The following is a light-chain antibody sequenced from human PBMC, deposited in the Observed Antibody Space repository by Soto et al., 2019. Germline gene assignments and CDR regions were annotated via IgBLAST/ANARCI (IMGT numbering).Light chain of an antibody. V-gene: IGLV2-14*03. CDR2: DVN. CDR3: SSHTRSDTLV. J-gene: IGLJ2*01. Sequence: QSALTQPASVSGSPGQSITISCTGTSSDIGGYNSVSWHQQHPGKPPKVLIYDVNTRSSGVSGRFSGSKSGNTASLTISGLQAEDEADYYCSSHTRSDTLVFGGGTKLTVL. CDR1: SSDIGGYNS.